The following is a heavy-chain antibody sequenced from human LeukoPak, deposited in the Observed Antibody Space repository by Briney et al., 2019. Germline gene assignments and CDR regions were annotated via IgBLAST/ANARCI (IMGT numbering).Heavy chain of an antibody. CDR1: GFTFSSYA. V-gene: IGHV3-30-3*01. CDR2: ISYDGSNK. D-gene: IGHD2-2*01. J-gene: IGHJ4*02. Sequence: PGGSLRLSCAASGFTFSSYAMHWVRQAPGKGLEWVAVISYDGSNKYYADSVKGRFTISRDNSKNTLYLQMNSLRAEDTAVYYCANGYCSSTSCYYLWGQGTLVTVSS. CDR3: ANGYCSSTSCYYL.